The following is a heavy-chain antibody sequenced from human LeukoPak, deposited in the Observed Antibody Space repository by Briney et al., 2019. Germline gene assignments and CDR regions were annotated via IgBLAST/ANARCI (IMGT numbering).Heavy chain of an antibody. D-gene: IGHD2-2*01. J-gene: IGHJ4*02. CDR2: INPNSGGT. CDR3: ARASEIVVAPAANDY. V-gene: IGHV1-2*02. Sequence: ASVKVSCKASGYTFTGYYMHWVRQAPGQGLEWMGWINPNSGGTNYAQKFQGRVTMTRDTSISTAYMELSRLRSDDTAVYYCARASEIVVAPAANDYWGQGTLVTVSS. CDR1: GYTFTGYY.